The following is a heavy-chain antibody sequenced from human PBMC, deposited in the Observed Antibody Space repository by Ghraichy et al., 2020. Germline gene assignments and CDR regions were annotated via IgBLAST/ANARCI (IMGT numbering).Heavy chain of an antibody. CDR2: INNDGSST. V-gene: IGHV3-74*01. CDR1: GFTFSGYW. Sequence: GGSLRLSCAASGFTFSGYWMHWVRQVPGKGLVWVSRINNDGSSTTYADSVKGRFTISRDNAKNTLYLQMNSLRAEDTAVYYCATATVGSSGDYWGQGALVTVSS. J-gene: IGHJ4*02. CDR3: ATATVGSSGDY. D-gene: IGHD6-6*01.